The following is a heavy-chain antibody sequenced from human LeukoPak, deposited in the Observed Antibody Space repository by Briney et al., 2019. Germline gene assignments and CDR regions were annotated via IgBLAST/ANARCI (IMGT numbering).Heavy chain of an antibody. D-gene: IGHD5-18*01. V-gene: IGHV3-53*01. CDR3: ARDLNRYGESDP. CDR1: GFTVRSNY. Sequence: GGSLRLSCAASGFTVRSNYMSWVRQAPGKGLEWVSVIYSGGSTYYADSVKGRFTISRDNSKNTLYLQMNSLRAEDTAVYYCARDLNRYGESDPWGQGTLVTVSS. J-gene: IGHJ5*02. CDR2: IYSGGST.